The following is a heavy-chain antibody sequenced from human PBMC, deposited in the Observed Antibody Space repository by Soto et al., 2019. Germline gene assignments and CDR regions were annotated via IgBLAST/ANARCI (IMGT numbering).Heavy chain of an antibody. V-gene: IGHV1-69*06. CDR1: GGTFSSYA. CDR3: AGEAGGEDFGRETWFDP. D-gene: IGHD3-10*01. Sequence: SVKVSCKASGGTFSSYAISWVRQAPGQGLEWMGGIIPIFGTANYAQKFQGRVTITADKSTSTAYMELSSLRSEDTAVYYCAGEAGGEDFGRETWFDPWGQGTMVTVSS. J-gene: IGHJ5*02. CDR2: IIPIFGTA.